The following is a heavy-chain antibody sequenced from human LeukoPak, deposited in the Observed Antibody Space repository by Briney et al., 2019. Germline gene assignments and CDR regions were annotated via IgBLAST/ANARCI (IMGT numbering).Heavy chain of an antibody. CDR2: IIPIFGTA. V-gene: IGHV1-69*13. CDR3: ARGGDSDSSGYEGDWFDP. D-gene: IGHD3-22*01. CDR1: GGTFSSYA. J-gene: IGHJ5*02. Sequence: ASVKVSCKASGGTFSSYAISWVRQAPGQGLEWMGGIIPIFGTANYAQKFQGRVTITADESTSTAYMELSSLRSEDTAVYYCARGGDSDSSGYEGDWFDPWGQGTLVTVSS.